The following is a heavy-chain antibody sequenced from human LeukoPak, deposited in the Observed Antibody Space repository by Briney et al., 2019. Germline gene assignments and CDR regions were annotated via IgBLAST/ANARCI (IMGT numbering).Heavy chain of an antibody. J-gene: IGHJ4*02. CDR2: INEDGSEK. D-gene: IGHD5-24*01. Sequence: GGSLRLSCAASGFTFSRHPMSWVRQAPGKGLEWVANINEDGSEKYYADSVKGRFSVSRDNAKNSLYVQMNSLRAEDAAVYYCARWRWLQSEFDYWGQGALVTVSS. V-gene: IGHV3-7*01. CDR1: GFTFSRHP. CDR3: ARWRWLQSEFDY.